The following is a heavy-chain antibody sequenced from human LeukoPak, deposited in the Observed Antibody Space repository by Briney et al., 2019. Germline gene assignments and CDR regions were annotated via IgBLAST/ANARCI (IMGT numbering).Heavy chain of an antibody. D-gene: IGHD5-18*01. J-gene: IGHJ3*02. Sequence: SETLSLTCTVSVDSLGSYYWSWIRQPPGKGLEWIGYIYYTGTTTYNPSLKSRVTISLDTSKNQFSLKLTSMTAADTAVYYCARAYSYGLIHDAFDIWGQGTMVTVSS. CDR1: VDSLGSYY. V-gene: IGHV4-59*01. CDR3: ARAYSYGLIHDAFDI. CDR2: IYYTGTT.